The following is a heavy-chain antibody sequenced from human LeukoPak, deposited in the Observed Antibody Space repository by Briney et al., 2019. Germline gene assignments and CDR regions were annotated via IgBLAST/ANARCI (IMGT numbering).Heavy chain of an antibody. CDR1: GFTFSSYG. CDR2: IWYDGSNK. CDR3: ARDFGGGWYYFDY. J-gene: IGHJ4*02. D-gene: IGHD3-16*01. V-gene: IGHV3-33*01. Sequence: PGGSLRLSCAASGFTFSSYGMHWVRQAPGKRLEWVAVIWYDGSNKYYADSVKGRFTISRDNSKNTLYLQMNSLRAEDTAVYYCARDFGGGWYYFDYWGQGTLVTVSS.